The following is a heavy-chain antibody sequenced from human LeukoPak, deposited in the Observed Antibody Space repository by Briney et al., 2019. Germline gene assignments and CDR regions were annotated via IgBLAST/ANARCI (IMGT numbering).Heavy chain of an antibody. V-gene: IGHV4-34*01. J-gene: IGHJ3*02. Sequence: PSETLSLTCADSGWSFRGYYWSWIRRPPGKGLDWIGEIKHSGSTNYHPSLKSRVTISVDTSKNQFSLKLSSVTAADTAVYYCARRGYSYGGAFDIWGQGTMVTVSS. CDR2: IKHSGST. CDR1: GWSFRGYY. CDR3: ARRGYSYGGAFDI. D-gene: IGHD5-18*01.